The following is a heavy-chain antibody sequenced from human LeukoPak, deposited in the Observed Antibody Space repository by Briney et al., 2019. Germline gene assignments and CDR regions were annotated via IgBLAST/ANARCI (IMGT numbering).Heavy chain of an antibody. CDR1: GFTFSRYS. CDR2: ISIGSTYT. D-gene: IGHD4-17*01. Sequence: GGSLRLSCAASGFTFSRYSMNWVRQAPGKGLEWVSSISIGSTYTYYADSVKGRFTISRDNSKNTLYLQMNSLRAEDTAVYYCARKGYGDYEIDYWGQGTLVTVSS. CDR3: ARKGYGDYEIDY. V-gene: IGHV3-21*01. J-gene: IGHJ4*02.